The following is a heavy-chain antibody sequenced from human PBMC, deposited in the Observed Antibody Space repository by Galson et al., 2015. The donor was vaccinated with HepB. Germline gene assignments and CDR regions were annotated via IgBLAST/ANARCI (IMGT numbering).Heavy chain of an antibody. D-gene: IGHD1-26*01. CDR2: INCYNGNT. CDR1: GYTFIRYG. V-gene: IGHV1-18*01. CDR3: ARGDARIVGETDFLDY. J-gene: IGHJ4*02. Sequence: SVKVSCKASGYTFIRYGISWVRQAPGQGLEWIGWINCYNGNTHYAKNLQGRVTMTTDTSTSTAYMELWSLRSDDTAIYYCARGDARIVGETDFLDYWGQGTLVIVSS.